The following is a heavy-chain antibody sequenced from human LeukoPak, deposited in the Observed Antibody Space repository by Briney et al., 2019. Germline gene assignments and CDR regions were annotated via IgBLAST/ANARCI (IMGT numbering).Heavy chain of an antibody. CDR1: GYTFTSYG. Sequence: ASVKVSCKASGYTFTSYGITWVRQAPGQGLEWMGWINGYNDNTKYAQKFQGRVTMTTDTSTSTAYMELRSLRSEDTAVYYCATDSGSEVDLDAFDIWGQGTMVTVSS. D-gene: IGHD5-12*01. CDR3: ATDSGSEVDLDAFDI. J-gene: IGHJ3*02. V-gene: IGHV1-18*01. CDR2: INGYNDNT.